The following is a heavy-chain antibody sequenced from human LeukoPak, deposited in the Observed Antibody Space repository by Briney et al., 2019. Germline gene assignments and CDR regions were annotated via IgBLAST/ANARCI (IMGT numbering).Heavy chain of an antibody. D-gene: IGHD5-18*01. Sequence: PGGSLRLSCAASGFSFSSYWTNWVHQAPGKGLEWVANIKQDGSEKYYVDSVKGRFTISRDNAKNSLYLQMNSLRAEDTAVYYCASGGYSFFYWGQGTLVTVSS. J-gene: IGHJ4*02. CDR3: ASGGYSFFY. CDR2: IKQDGSEK. CDR1: GFSFSSYW. V-gene: IGHV3-7*03.